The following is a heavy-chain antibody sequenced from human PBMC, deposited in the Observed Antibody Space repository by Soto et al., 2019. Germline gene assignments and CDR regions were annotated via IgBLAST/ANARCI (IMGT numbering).Heavy chain of an antibody. CDR3: ARDSWGGMDV. CDR2: ISSSSGLI. V-gene: IGHV3-21*01. Sequence: ESLKISFSASGFTFRSYTMNWVRQAPGKGLEWVSSISSSSGLIYYSDSLKGRLTISRDNAKNSLFLQMNSLRAEDTAVYYCARDSWGGMDVWGQGTTVTVSS. CDR1: GFTFRSYT. D-gene: IGHD7-27*01. J-gene: IGHJ6*02.